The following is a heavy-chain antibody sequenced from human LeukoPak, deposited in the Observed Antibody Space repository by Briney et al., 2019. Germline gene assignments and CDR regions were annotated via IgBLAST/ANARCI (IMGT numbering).Heavy chain of an antibody. CDR3: ARDLLGAYFDY. J-gene: IGHJ4*02. Sequence: GASVKVSCKASGYTFSTYGITWVRQAPGQGLEWMGWINGYNGNTNYAQKLQGRVTMTTDTSTSTAYMELRSLRSDDTAVYYCARDLLGAYFDYWGQGTLVTVSS. D-gene: IGHD3-10*01. CDR2: INGYNGNT. CDR1: GYTFSTYG. V-gene: IGHV1-18*01.